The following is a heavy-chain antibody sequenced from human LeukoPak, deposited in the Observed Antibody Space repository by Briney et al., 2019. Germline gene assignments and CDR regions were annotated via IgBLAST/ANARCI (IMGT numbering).Heavy chain of an antibody. Sequence: GGSLRLSCAASGFTFNNYLMSCVRQAPGKGLEWVSAISGSGGSTYYADSVNGRFTISRDNSKNTLYMKMNSLRAEDTAVYYCEKDLQVRGWFGELTLYYYGMDVWGQGTTVTVSS. D-gene: IGHD3-10*01. CDR1: GFTFNNYL. V-gene: IGHV3-23*01. J-gene: IGHJ6*02. CDR3: EKDLQVRGWFGELTLYYYGMDV. CDR2: ISGSGGST.